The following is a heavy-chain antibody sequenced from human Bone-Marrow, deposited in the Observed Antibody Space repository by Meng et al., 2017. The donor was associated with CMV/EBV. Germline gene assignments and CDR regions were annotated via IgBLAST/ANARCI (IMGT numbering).Heavy chain of an antibody. J-gene: IGHJ4*02. Sequence: SETLSLTCTVSGGSISSSSYYWGWIRQPPGKGLEWIGSIYYSGSTYYNPSLKSRVTISVDTSKNQFSLKLSSVTAADTAVYYCARDISGITMVRGDYWGQGTLVTVDS. CDR2: IYYSGST. CDR3: ARDISGITMVRGDY. D-gene: IGHD3-10*01. V-gene: IGHV4-39*07. CDR1: GGSISSSSYY.